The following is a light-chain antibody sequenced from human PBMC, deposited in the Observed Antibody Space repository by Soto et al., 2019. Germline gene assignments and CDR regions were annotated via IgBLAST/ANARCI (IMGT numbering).Light chain of an antibody. Sequence: EIVLTQSPATLSVSPGEGATLSCRASQSVSSDLAWYQHRPGQAPRLLISGSSTRATDIPDRFRGSGSGTVFTLTINSLQSEDFAVYYCQQYADWPRTFGQGTKLEIK. V-gene: IGKV3D-15*01. CDR2: GSS. J-gene: IGKJ1*01. CDR3: QQYADWPRT. CDR1: QSVSSD.